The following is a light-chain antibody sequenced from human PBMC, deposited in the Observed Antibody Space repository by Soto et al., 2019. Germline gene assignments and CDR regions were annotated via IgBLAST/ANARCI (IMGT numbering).Light chain of an antibody. CDR3: QQYSTFSRT. CDR2: EAS. CDR1: QNIGRW. V-gene: IGKV1-5*03. J-gene: IGKJ1*01. Sequence: DVQMVQSPSTLSGSVGDRVTSTCRASQNIGRWVAWYQQKEGKAPRLLIYEASNLEVGVPSRFSGSGSGTQFTLTINSLQPEDFAVYFRQQYSTFSRTFGQGTKVDTK.